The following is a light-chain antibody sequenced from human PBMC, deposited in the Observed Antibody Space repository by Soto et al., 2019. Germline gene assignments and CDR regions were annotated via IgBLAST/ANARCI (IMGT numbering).Light chain of an antibody. CDR2: GAF. Sequence: EIVMTQSPATLSESPGERATLSCRASQSVSSNLAWYQQKPGQAPRLLIYGAFTRATGIPVRFSGSGSGTEFTLTISSLQSEDFAVYYCQQYNNWPRTFGQGTKVEIK. CDR1: QSVSSN. CDR3: QQYNNWPRT. V-gene: IGKV3-15*01. J-gene: IGKJ1*01.